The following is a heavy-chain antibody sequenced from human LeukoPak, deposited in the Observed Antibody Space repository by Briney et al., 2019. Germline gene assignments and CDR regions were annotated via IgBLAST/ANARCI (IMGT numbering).Heavy chain of an antibody. CDR2: VWSDGNGK. V-gene: IGHV3-33*01. D-gene: IGHD4-17*01. CDR1: GFTFSTYG. CDR3: ARDLGYGTFDY. Sequence: PGGSLRLSCAASGFTFSTYGMHWVRQAPGKGLEWVALVWSDGNGKFYADSVKGRFTISRDNSKNTVYLQMNSLRAEDTAVYYCARDLGYGTFDYWGQGTLVTVSS. J-gene: IGHJ4*02.